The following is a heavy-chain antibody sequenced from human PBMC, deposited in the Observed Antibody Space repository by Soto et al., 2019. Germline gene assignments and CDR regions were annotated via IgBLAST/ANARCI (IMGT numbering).Heavy chain of an antibody. CDR3: ATYYYDSSGYRPNAFDI. J-gene: IGHJ3*02. CDR2: INSDGSST. V-gene: IGHV3-74*01. Sequence: GGSLRLSCAASGFTFSSYWMHWVRQAPGKGLVWVSRINSDGSSTSYADSVKGRFTISRDNAKNTLYLQMNSLRAEDTAVYYCATYYYDSSGYRPNAFDIWGQGTMVTVSS. D-gene: IGHD3-22*01. CDR1: GFTFSSYW.